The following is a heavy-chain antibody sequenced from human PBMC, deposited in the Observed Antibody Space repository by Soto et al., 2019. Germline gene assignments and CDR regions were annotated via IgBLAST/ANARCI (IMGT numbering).Heavy chain of an antibody. CDR3: ARDTSYYDRSVQPALDY. V-gene: IGHV1-46*01. Sequence: ASVKVSCKASGYAFTSYAMHWVRQAPGQRLEWMGIINPSGGSTSYAQKFQGRATMTRDTSTSTVYMELSSLRSEDTAVYYCARDTSYYDRSVQPALDYWGQGTLVTVS. D-gene: IGHD3-22*01. CDR2: INPSGGST. J-gene: IGHJ4*02. CDR1: GYAFTSYA.